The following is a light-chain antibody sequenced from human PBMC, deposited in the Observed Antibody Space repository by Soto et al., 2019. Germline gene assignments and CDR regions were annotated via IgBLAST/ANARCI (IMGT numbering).Light chain of an antibody. V-gene: IGLV2-8*01. CDR2: EVV. CDR3: KSYAGSNTYV. J-gene: IGLJ1*01. Sequence: QSALTQPPSASGSPGQSVTISCTGTKNGIGVYDFVPWYQHHPGKAPRLIIYEVVQRPSGVPDRFSGSKSGNTASLTVSGLQAADEADYFCKSYAGSNTYVFGSGTKVTVL. CDR1: KNGIGVYDF.